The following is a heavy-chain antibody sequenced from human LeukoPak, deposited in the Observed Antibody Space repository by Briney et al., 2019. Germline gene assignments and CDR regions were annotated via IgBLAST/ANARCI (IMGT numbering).Heavy chain of an antibody. CDR1: GYTFIDHY. D-gene: IGHD3-22*01. Sequence: ASVKVSCKPSGYTFIDHYLHWVRQSPGQGLESLGWVDPDTGDTNYPQKFQGRLTMTRDTSSSTAYMELNRLRSDDTAVYYCARAGHNSNSGGYDFWGLGTLVTVSS. CDR2: VDPDTGDT. J-gene: IGHJ4*02. CDR3: ARAGHNSNSGGYDF. V-gene: IGHV1-2*02.